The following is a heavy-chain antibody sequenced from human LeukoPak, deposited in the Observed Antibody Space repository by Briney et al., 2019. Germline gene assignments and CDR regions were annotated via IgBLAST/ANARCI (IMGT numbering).Heavy chain of an antibody. CDR1: GGSIGYYH. Sequence: PSETLSLTCTVSGGSIGYYHWSWNRQPPGKGLERIGYIYYNGNTKENSSLRSRVTISVDTSKNQFSVKLSSVTAADTAVYYCARALGGAWYFDLWGRGTVVTVSS. CDR2: IYYNGNT. CDR3: ARALGGAWYFDL. J-gene: IGHJ2*01. D-gene: IGHD3-10*01. V-gene: IGHV4-59*01.